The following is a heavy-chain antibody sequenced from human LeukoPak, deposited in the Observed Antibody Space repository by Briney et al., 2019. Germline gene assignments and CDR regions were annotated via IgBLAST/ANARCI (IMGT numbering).Heavy chain of an antibody. CDR1: GYTFSGSY. CDR2: VDPEDGKT. J-gene: IGHJ4*02. Sequence: ASVKISCKVSGYTFSGSYMHWVQQVPGKGLEWMGRVDPEDGKTIYAKKFQGRVTMTADTSIDTAYMDLGSLKSEDTAVYYCATGAITTGYWGQGTLVTVSS. CDR3: ATGAITTGY. D-gene: IGHD4-11*01. V-gene: IGHV1-69-2*01.